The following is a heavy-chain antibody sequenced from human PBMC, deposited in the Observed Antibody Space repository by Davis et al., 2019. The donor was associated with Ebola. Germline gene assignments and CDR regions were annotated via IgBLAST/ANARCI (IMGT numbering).Heavy chain of an antibody. CDR3: ARGLYSSSWIGGWFDP. V-gene: IGHV1-2*06. CDR2: INPNSGGT. CDR1: GYTFTGYY. J-gene: IGHJ5*02. Sequence: ASVKVSCKASGYTFTGYYMHWVRQAPGQGLEWMGRINPNSGGTNYAQTFQGRVTMTRDTSISTAYMELSRLRSDDTAVYYCARGLYSSSWIGGWFDPWGQGTLVTVSS. D-gene: IGHD6-13*01.